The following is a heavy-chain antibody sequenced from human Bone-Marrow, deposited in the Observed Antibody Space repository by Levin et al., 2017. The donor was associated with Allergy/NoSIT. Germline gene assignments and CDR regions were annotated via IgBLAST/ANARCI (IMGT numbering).Heavy chain of an antibody. J-gene: IGHJ4*02. CDR2: IYHSGST. Sequence: SQTLSLTCTVSGGSVSSGSYYWSWIRQPPGKGLEWIAYIYHSGSTKYNPSLKSRVTISPDTSRNQFSLRLTSLTAADTAVYYCARGSCFGGLSFDCWGKGTLVAVSS. V-gene: IGHV4-61*01. D-gene: IGHD3-10*01. CDR3: ARGSCFGGLSFDC. CDR1: GGSVSSGSYY.